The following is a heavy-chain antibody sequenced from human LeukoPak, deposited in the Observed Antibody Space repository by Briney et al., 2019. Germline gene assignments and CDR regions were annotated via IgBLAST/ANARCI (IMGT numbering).Heavy chain of an antibody. D-gene: IGHD6-19*01. CDR2: IKQDGSET. V-gene: IGHV3-7*01. CDR3: ARVRMSGWTLGYAFDI. Sequence: GGSLRLSCAASGFTFSNYWINWVRQAPGKGLEWVANIKQDGSETYCVDSVKGRFTISRDNSKNTLYLQMNSLRAEDTALYYCARVRMSGWTLGYAFDIWGQGTMVTVSS. CDR1: GFTFSNYW. J-gene: IGHJ3*02.